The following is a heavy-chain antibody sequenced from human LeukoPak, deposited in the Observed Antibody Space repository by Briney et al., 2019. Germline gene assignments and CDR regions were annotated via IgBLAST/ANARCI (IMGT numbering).Heavy chain of an antibody. CDR3: ARGSNAYYYDSSGYYY. V-gene: IGHV4-39*07. Sequence: GSLRLSCAASGFTFSSYAMSWVRQAPGKGLEWIGSIYYSGSTYYNPSLKSRVTISVDTSKNQFSLKLSSVTAADTAVYYCARGSNAYYYDSSGYYYWGQGTLVTVSS. CDR2: IYYSGST. D-gene: IGHD3-22*01. CDR1: GFTFSSYA. J-gene: IGHJ4*02.